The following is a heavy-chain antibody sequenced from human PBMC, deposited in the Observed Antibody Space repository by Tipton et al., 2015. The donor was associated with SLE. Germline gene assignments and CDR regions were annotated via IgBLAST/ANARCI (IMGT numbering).Heavy chain of an antibody. CDR2: IYYSGST. V-gene: IGHV4-31*03. D-gene: IGHD3/OR15-3a*01. CDR1: GGSISSGGYY. CDR3: ARVDTIYSFDY. Sequence: TLSLTCTVSGGSISSGGYYWSWIRQHPGKGLEWIGYIYYSGSTYYNPSLKSRVTMSVDMSKNQFSLKLTSVTAADMAIYYCARVDTIYSFDYWGQGALVTVPS. J-gene: IGHJ4*02.